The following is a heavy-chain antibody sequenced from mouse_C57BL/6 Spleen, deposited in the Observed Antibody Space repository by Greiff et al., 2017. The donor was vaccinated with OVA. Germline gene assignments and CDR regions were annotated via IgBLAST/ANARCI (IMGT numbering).Heavy chain of an antibody. V-gene: IGHV1-26*01. J-gene: IGHJ4*01. Sequence: VQLQQSGPELVKPGASVKISCKASGYTFTDYYMNWVKQSHGKSLEWIGDINPNNGGTSYNQKFKGKATLTVDKSSSTAYMELRSLTSEDAAVYHCARSGTARGDYWGQGTSVTVSS. D-gene: IGHD3-2*01. CDR1: GYTFTDYY. CDR2: INPNNGGT. CDR3: ARSGTARGDY.